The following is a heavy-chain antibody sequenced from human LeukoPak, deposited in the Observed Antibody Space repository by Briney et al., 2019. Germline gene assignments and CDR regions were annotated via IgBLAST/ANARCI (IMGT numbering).Heavy chain of an antibody. CDR2: ISSSGSTV. Sequence: AGGSLRLSCAASGFTFSDYYIYWIRQAPGKGLEWVSHISSSGSTVYYADSVKGRFIISRDNAKNSLYLQMNSLRAEDTAVYYCARAVRRTYGRSTAVYFDYWGQGTLVTVSS. CDR3: ARAVRRTYGRSTAVYFDY. D-gene: IGHD3-10*01. V-gene: IGHV3-11*01. J-gene: IGHJ4*02. CDR1: GFTFSDYY.